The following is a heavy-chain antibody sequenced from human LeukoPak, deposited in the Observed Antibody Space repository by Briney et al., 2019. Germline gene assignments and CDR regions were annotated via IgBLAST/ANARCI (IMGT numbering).Heavy chain of an antibody. V-gene: IGHV1-69*13. CDR2: INPIFGTA. D-gene: IGHD3-22*01. CDR1: GGTFSSYA. J-gene: IGHJ4*02. CDR3: ASGDSSGYYKV. Sequence: SVKVSCKASGGTFSSYAISWVRPARGQGLEWIGGINPIFGTANYAQKFQGRVTITADESTSTAYMELSSLRSEDTAVYYCASGDSSGYYKVWGQGTLVTVSS.